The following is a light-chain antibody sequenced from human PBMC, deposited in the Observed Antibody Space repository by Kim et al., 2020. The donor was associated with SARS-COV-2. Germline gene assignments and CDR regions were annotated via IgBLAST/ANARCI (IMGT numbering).Light chain of an antibody. V-gene: IGKV1-39*01. Sequence: SSVGDIVTITCRTTQTISSHLNWYQQKPGRAPKLLISAASTLQGVVPSRFSGSGSETDFTLTISSLQPEDFATYFCQQSYITPFTFGPGTKVDIK. J-gene: IGKJ3*01. CDR1: QTISSH. CDR2: AAS. CDR3: QQSYITPFT.